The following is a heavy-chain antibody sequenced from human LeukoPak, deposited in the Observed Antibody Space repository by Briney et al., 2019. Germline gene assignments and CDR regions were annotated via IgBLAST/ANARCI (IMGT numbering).Heavy chain of an antibody. CDR1: GGSISSYC. V-gene: IGHV4-59*01. CDR3: ASSSSWYASYYYYMDV. Sequence: SETLSLTCTVAGGSISSYCWSWIRQPPGKGLEWIGYIYYSGSTNYNPSLKSRVTISVDTSKNQFSLKLSSVTAADTAVYYCASSSSWYASYYYYMDVWGKGTTVTISS. D-gene: IGHD6-13*01. J-gene: IGHJ6*03. CDR2: IYYSGST.